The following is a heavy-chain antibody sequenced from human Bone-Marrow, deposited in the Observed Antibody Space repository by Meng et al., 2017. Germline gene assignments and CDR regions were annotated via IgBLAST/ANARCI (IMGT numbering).Heavy chain of an antibody. CDR2: MNPNSGNT. CDR1: GYTFTSYD. Sequence: VKVSCKASGYTFTSYDINWVRQATGQGLEWMGWMNPNSGNTGYAQKFQGRVTMTRNTSISTAYMELSSLRSEDTAVYYCARTSGTVTYYYYYYGMDVWGQGTTVTVSS. J-gene: IGHJ6*02. V-gene: IGHV1-8*01. D-gene: IGHD4-17*01. CDR3: ARTSGTVTYYYYYYGMDV.